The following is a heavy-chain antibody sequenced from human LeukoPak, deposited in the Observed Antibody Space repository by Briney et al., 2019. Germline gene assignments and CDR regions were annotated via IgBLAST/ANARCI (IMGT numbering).Heavy chain of an antibody. CDR1: GFTFSTKS. J-gene: IGHJ4*02. CDR2: ITADSGTT. CDR3: ASRDYFDY. V-gene: IGHV3-48*02. Sequence: GGSLRLSCAVSGFTFSTKSMNWVRQAPGKGLEWVSYITADSGTTYYADSVKGRFTIPRDNAKNSLYLQMNSLRDEDTAVYYCASRDYFDYWGEGTLVTVSS.